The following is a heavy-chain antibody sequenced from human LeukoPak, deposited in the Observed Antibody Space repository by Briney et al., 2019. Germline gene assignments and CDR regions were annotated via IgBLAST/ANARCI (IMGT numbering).Heavy chain of an antibody. CDR3: ATYCDYPSLGYYYMDV. CDR1: GFTFSDYY. CDR2: SRNKANSYTT. D-gene: IGHD4-17*01. V-gene: IGHV3-72*01. J-gene: IGHJ6*03. Sequence: GGSLRLSCAASGFTFSDYYMDWVRQAPGKGLEWVGRSRNKANSYTTEYAASVKGRFTISRDDSKNSLYLQMNSLKTEDTAVYYCATYCDYPSLGYYYMDVWGKGTTVTVSS.